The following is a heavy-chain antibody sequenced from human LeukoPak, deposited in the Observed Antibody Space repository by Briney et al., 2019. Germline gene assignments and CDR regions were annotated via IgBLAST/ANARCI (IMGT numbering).Heavy chain of an antibody. V-gene: IGHV1-69*06. CDR2: IIPIFGTA. CDR1: GGTFSSYA. Sequence: ASVKVSCKASGGTFSSYAISWVRQAPGQGLEWMGGIIPIFGTANYAQKFQGRVTITADKSTSTAYMELSSLRPEATAVYSCPTTCTNQTWSDPWGQGTLVTVSS. J-gene: IGHJ5*02. D-gene: IGHD1-14*01. CDR3: PTTCTNQTWSDP.